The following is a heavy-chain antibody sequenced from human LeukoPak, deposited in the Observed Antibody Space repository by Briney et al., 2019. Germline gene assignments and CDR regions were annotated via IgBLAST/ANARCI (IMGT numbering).Heavy chain of an antibody. CDR2: IKQDGSEI. J-gene: IGHJ4*02. CDR1: GFTFSNYW. D-gene: IGHD5-18*01. CDR3: ARDDPAMVI. Sequence: GGSLRLSCAASGFTFSNYWMSWVRQAPGKELEWVANIKQDGSEIYYVDSVKGRFTISRDNAKNSLYLQMNSLRAEDTAVYYCARDDPAMVIWGQGTLVTVSS. V-gene: IGHV3-7*03.